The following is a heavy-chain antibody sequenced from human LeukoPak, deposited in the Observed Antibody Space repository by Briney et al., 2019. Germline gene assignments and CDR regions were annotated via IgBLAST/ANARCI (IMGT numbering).Heavy chain of an antibody. Sequence: ASVKVSCKASGYTFTSYYMHWVRQAPGQGLEWMGIINPSGGNTSYAQKFQGRVTMTRDTSTSTVYMELSSLRSEDTAVYYCARDLLRGMTTVTTDAFDIWGQGTMVTVSS. CDR2: INPSGGNT. CDR1: GYTFTSYY. J-gene: IGHJ3*02. CDR3: ARDLLRGMTTVTTDAFDI. V-gene: IGHV1-46*01. D-gene: IGHD4-17*01.